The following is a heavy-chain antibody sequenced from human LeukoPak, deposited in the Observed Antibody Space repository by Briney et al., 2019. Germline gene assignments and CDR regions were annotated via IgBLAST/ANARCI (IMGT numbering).Heavy chain of an antibody. CDR2: SSPYNGNT. CDR1: GYTFTTYG. Sequence: ASVKVSCKASGYTFTTYGISWVRQAPGQGLEWMGWSSPYNGNTNYAQKLRGRVTMTTDTSTSTAYMVLRSLRSDDTAVYYCARGGTSGWRTPNDDYWGQGTLVTVSS. D-gene: IGHD6-19*01. J-gene: IGHJ4*02. V-gene: IGHV1-18*01. CDR3: ARGGTSGWRTPNDDY.